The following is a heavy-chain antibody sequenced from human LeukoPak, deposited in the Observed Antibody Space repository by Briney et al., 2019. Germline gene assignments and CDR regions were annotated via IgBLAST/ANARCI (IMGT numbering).Heavy chain of an antibody. J-gene: IGHJ3*02. Sequence: TLSLTCTVSGGSISSGSYYWSWIRQPAGKGLEWIGRIYTSGSTNYNPSLKSRVTISVDTSKNQFSLKLSSVTAADTAVYYCAVGYCSSTSCSDAFDIWGQGTMVTVSS. CDR1: GGSISSGSYY. D-gene: IGHD2-2*01. V-gene: IGHV4-61*02. CDR3: AVGYCSSTSCSDAFDI. CDR2: IYTSGST.